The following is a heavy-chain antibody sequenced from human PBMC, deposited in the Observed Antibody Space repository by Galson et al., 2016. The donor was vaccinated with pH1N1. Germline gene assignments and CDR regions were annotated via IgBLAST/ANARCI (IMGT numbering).Heavy chain of an antibody. CDR1: GFTFSGSA. D-gene: IGHD1-26*01. CDR3: TRPNSGSYEEFWFDP. Sequence: SLRLSCAASGFTFSGSAMHWVRQASGKGLEWVGRIRSKADSYATAYAASVEGRFTISRDDSKNTAYLQVNSLKTEGTAVYYCTRPNSGSYEEFWFDPWGQGTLVTVSS. J-gene: IGHJ5*02. V-gene: IGHV3-73*01. CDR2: IRSKADSYAT.